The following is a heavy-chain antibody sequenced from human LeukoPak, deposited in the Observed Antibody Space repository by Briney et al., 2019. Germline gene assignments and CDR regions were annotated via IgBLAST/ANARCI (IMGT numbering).Heavy chain of an antibody. D-gene: IGHD1-26*01. CDR1: GFTFSSCG. V-gene: IGHV3-30*18. CDR3: AKDPSGGGAFDI. CDR2: ISYDGSNK. J-gene: IGHJ3*02. Sequence: GGSLRLSCAVSGFTFSSCGMHWLRQAPGKGLEWVAVISYDGSNKYYADSVKGRFTISRDNSKNTLYLQMNSLRAEGTAVYYCAKDPSGGGAFDIWGQGTMVTVSS.